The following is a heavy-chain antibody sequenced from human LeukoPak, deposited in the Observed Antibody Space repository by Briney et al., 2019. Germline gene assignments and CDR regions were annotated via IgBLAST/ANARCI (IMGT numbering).Heavy chain of an antibody. V-gene: IGHV3-30*18. D-gene: IGHD2-15*01. CDR1: GFTFDTYG. Sequence: GRSLRLSCAASGFTFDTYGMHWVRQAPGKGLEWVSVISHDGVDKYYADSVKGRFTISRDNSKNTVSLQVNSLRAEDTAAYYCAKGVYWSAAMCYVGKGLDIWGQGTLVTVSS. CDR3: AKGVYWSAAMCYVGKGLDI. CDR2: ISHDGVDK. J-gene: IGHJ3*02.